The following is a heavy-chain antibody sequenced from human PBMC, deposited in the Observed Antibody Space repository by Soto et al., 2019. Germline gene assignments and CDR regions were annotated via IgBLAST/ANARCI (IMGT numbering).Heavy chain of an antibody. J-gene: IGHJ5*02. Sequence: GASVKVSCKASGGTFSSYAISWVRQAPGQGLEWMGEIIPIFGTANYAQKFQGRVTITADESTSTAYIELSSLRSEDTAVYYCARDLRGYSGYDSPNWFAPWGQGTLVTVSS. CDR1: GGTFSSYA. CDR2: IIPIFGTA. CDR3: ARDLRGYSGYDSPNWFAP. V-gene: IGHV1-69*13. D-gene: IGHD5-12*01.